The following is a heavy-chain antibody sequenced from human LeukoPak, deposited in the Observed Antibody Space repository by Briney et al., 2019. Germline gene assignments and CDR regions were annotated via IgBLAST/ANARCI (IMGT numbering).Heavy chain of an antibody. CDR3: ARGCRRANLHMVRGVSGTEWFDP. J-gene: IGHJ5*02. V-gene: IGHV4-34*01. D-gene: IGHD3-10*01. Sequence: SETLSLTCAVYGGSFSGYYWSWIRQPPGKGLEWIGEINHSGSTNHNPSLKSRVIISVDTSKHQFPLQLRSVAAADTAVYYCARGCRRANLHMVRGVSGTEWFDPWGQGPLVRVSS. CDR1: GGSFSGYY. CDR2: INHSGST.